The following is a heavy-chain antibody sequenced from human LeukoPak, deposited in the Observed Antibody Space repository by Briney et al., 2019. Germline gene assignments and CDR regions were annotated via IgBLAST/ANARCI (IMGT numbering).Heavy chain of an antibody. CDR1: VGSISSGSYY. Sequence: SQTLSLTGTVSVGSISSGSYYWNWIRQPAGKGLEWIGRIYTSGNTNYNPSLKSRVTISVDTSKNQFSLKLTSVTAADTAVYYCARQTGSGLFILPGGQGTLVTVSS. CDR3: ARQTGSGLFILP. V-gene: IGHV4-61*02. CDR2: IYTSGNT. J-gene: IGHJ4*02. D-gene: IGHD3/OR15-3a*01.